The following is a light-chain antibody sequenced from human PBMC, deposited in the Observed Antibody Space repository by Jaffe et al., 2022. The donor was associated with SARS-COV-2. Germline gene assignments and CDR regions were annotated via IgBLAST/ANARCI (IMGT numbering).Light chain of an antibody. CDR1: SSDVGGYNF. CDR2: EVT. J-gene: IGLJ1*01. Sequence: QSALTQPASVSGSPGHSITLFCAGTSSDVGGYNFVSWYQQHPGKAPKLMIYEVTYRPSGVPARFSGSKSGNTASLTISGLQAEDEADYYCSSYTRSNSHVFGTGTQVTVL. CDR3: SSYTRSNSHV. V-gene: IGLV2-14*01.